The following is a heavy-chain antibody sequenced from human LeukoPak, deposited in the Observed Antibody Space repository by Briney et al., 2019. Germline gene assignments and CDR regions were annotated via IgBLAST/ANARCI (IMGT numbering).Heavy chain of an antibody. D-gene: IGHD6-19*01. Sequence: GGSLRLSCAASGFTFSSYAMSWVRQAPGKGLEWVSAISGSGGSTYYADSVKGRFTISRDNSKNTLYLQMNSLRAEDTAVYYCAKLPYSSGWSRANYYFDYGGQGTLATVSS. J-gene: IGHJ4*02. CDR1: GFTFSSYA. CDR3: AKLPYSSGWSRANYYFDY. CDR2: ISGSGGST. V-gene: IGHV3-23*01.